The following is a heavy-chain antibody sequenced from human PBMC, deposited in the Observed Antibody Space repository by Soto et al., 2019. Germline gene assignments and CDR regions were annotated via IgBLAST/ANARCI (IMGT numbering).Heavy chain of an antibody. V-gene: IGHV4-30-2*01. Sequence: QLQLQESGSGLVKPSQTLSLTCAVSGGSISSGGYSWSWIRQPPGKGLEWIGYIYHSGSTYYNPSLKSRVTISVDRSKNQFSLKLSSVTAADTAVYYCARGRQQRDDYYYYGMDVWGQGTTVTVSS. CDR1: GGSISSGGYS. CDR2: IYHSGST. J-gene: IGHJ6*02. CDR3: ARGRQQRDDYYYYGMDV. D-gene: IGHD6-13*01.